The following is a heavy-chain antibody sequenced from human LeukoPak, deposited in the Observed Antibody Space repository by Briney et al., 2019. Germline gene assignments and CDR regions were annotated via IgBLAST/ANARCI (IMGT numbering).Heavy chain of an antibody. CDR3: AKDEFWGDYDILAGYYKPDY. V-gene: IGHV3-23*01. Sequence: GGSLRLSCAPSGFTFSSYAMSWVRQAPGEGLEWVSAISGSGGSTYYADSVKGRFTISRDNSKNTLYLQMNSLRAEDTAVYYCAKDEFWGDYDILAGYYKPDYWGQGTLVTVSS. CDR2: ISGSGGST. J-gene: IGHJ4*02. D-gene: IGHD3-9*01. CDR1: GFTFSSYA.